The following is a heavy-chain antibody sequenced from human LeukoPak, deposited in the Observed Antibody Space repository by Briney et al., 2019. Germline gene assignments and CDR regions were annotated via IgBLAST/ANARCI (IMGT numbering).Heavy chain of an antibody. CDR2: INPSGGST. Sequence: GASVKVSCKASGYTFTSYYMHWVRQAPGQGLKWMGIINPSGGSTSYAQKFQGRVTMTRDTSTSTVYMELSSLRSEDTAVYYCARDRLSSSDRGGGYAFDIWGQGTMVAVSS. CDR1: GYTFTSYY. CDR3: ARDRLSSSDRGGGYAFDI. D-gene: IGHD6-19*01. V-gene: IGHV1-46*01. J-gene: IGHJ3*02.